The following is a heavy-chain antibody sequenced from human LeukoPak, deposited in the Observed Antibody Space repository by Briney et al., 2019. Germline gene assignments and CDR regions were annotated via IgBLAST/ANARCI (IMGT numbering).Heavy chain of an antibody. Sequence: GGSLRLSCAASGFIFSSYSMNWVRQAPGKGLEWVSSISSSSSYIYYVDSVQGRFTISRDNAKNSLYLQMNTLRAEDTAVYYCARETPTSRAFDIWGQGTMVTVSS. J-gene: IGHJ3*02. CDR1: GFIFSSYS. CDR2: ISSSSSYI. CDR3: ARETPTSRAFDI. V-gene: IGHV3-21*01. D-gene: IGHD1-1*01.